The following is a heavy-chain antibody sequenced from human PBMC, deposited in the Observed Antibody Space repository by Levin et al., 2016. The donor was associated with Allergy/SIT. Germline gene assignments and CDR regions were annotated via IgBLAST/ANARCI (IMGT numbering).Heavy chain of an antibody. J-gene: IGHJ4*02. Sequence: GESLKISCAASGFTFSGYAMGWVRQAPGKGLEWVSYITGGGFATYYADSVRGRLTISRDNSKNTLYLQMNSPRAEDTAVYYCAKDQYCSSTSCYNDYWGQGILVTVSS. CDR3: AKDQYCSSTSCYNDY. CDR1: GFTFSGYA. D-gene: IGHD2-2*02. CDR2: ITGGGFAT. V-gene: IGHV3-23*01.